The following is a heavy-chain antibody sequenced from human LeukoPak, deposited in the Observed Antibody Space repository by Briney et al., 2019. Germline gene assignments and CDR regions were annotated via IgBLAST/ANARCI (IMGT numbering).Heavy chain of an antibody. CDR1: GFTLSNFW. J-gene: IGHJ4*02. D-gene: IGHD1-1*01. CDR3: ARGDDFSGDH. V-gene: IGHV3-7*04. Sequence: PGRSLRLSCATSGFTLSNFWMSWVRQAPGPGLEWVANIHPEVNEKYHVASVKGRFTISKDNARNLLFLQMTGLRVEDTAVYYCARGDDFSGDHWGQGTLVTVSS. CDR2: IHPEVNEK.